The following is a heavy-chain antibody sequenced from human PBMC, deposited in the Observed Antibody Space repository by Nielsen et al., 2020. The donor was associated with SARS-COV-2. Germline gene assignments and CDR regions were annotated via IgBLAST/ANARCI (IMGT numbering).Heavy chain of an antibody. CDR2: IYSGGRT. CDR3: AREEEYYYHSSGYSTQGMDV. Sequence: GGSLRLSCAASGFTVSSTYMSWVRQAPGKGLEWVSIIYSGGRTYYADSVKGRFTISRDNSKNRLYLQMNNLRAEDTAVYYCAREEEYYYHSSGYSTQGMDVWGQGTTVTVSS. D-gene: IGHD3-22*01. CDR1: GFTVSSTY. J-gene: IGHJ6*02. V-gene: IGHV3-53*01.